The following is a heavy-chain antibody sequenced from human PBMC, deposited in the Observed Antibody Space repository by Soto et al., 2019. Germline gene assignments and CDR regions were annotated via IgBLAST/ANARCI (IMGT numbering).Heavy chain of an antibody. V-gene: IGHV1-8*01. J-gene: IGHJ4*02. CDR3: ASTHYDFWSGSPNDY. D-gene: IGHD3-3*01. Sequence: GASVKVSCKASGYTFTSYDINWVRQATGQGLEWMRWMNPNSGNTGYAQKFQGRVTMTRNTSISTAYMELSSLRSEDTAVYYCASTHYDFWSGSPNDYWGQGTLVTISS. CDR1: GYTFTSYD. CDR2: MNPNSGNT.